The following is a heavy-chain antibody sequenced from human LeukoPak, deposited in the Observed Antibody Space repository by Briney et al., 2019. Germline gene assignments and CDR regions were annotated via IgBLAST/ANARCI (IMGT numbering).Heavy chain of an antibody. Sequence: GGSLRLSCADSGFTFSSYGMHWVRQAPGKGVEWLVVISYDGSNNYYADSVKGRFTISRDNSKNTLYLQMNRLRAEDTAVYYCAKDHSSSWYYGAAYYYYGMDFWGQGTTVTVSS. J-gene: IGHJ6*02. V-gene: IGHV3-30*18. CDR1: GFTFSSYG. CDR3: AKDHSSSWYYGAAYYYYGMDF. CDR2: ISYDGSNN. D-gene: IGHD6-13*01.